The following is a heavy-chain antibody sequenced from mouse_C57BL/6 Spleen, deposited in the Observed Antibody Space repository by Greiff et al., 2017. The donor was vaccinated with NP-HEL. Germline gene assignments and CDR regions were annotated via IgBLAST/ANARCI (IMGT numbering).Heavy chain of an antibody. CDR1: GYTFTSYW. V-gene: IGHV1-55*01. CDR3: ARRVPSYYAMDY. CDR2: IYPGSGST. Sequence: QVQLQQPGAELVKPGASVKMSCKASGYTFTSYWITWVKQRPGQGLEWIGDIYPGSGSTNYNEKFKSKATLTVDTSSTTAYMQLSSLTSEDSAVYYCARRVPSYYAMDYWGQGTSVTVSS. J-gene: IGHJ4*01.